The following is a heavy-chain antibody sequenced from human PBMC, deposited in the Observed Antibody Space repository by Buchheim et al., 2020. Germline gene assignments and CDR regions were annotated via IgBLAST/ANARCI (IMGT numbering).Heavy chain of an antibody. J-gene: IGHJ4*02. D-gene: IGHD3-10*01. CDR3: ARESGNAFDY. V-gene: IGHV3-48*01. CDR2: ISISATI. CDR1: GFTFVSYR. Sequence: EVQLVESGGGLVQPGGSLRLSCAASGFTFVSYRMNWVRQAPGKGLEWVSYISISATIYYSDYVKGRFTISRDNDKNYLYLRMNSLRADDTAVYYCARESGNAFDYWGQGTL.